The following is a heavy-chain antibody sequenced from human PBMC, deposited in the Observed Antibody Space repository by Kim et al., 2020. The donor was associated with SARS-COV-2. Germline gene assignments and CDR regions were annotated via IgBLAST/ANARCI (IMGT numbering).Heavy chain of an antibody. Sequence: SVKGRFTISRDNSKNTLYLQMNSLRAEDTAVYYCAKDDNWNGNYYYGMDVWGQGTTVTVSS. V-gene: IGHV3-30*02. J-gene: IGHJ6*02. CDR3: AKDDNWNGNYYYGMDV. D-gene: IGHD1-1*01.